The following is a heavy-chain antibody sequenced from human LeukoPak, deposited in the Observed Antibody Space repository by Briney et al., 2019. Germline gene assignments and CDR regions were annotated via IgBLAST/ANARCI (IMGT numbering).Heavy chain of an antibody. CDR3: ARSPLPAPKYYFDY. V-gene: IGHV4-30-2*01. J-gene: IGHJ4*02. CDR2: IYHSGST. D-gene: IGHD2-15*01. CDR1: GGSISSGGYY. Sequence: QPSETLSLTCTVSGGSISSGGYYWSWTRQPPGKGLEWIGYIYHSGSTYYNPSLKSRVTISVDRSKNQFSLKLSSVTAADTAVYYCARSPLPAPKYYFDYWGQGTLVTVSS.